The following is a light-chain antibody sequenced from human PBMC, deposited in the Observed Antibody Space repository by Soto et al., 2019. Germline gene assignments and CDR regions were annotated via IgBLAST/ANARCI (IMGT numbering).Light chain of an antibody. CDR1: SSDVGSYNL. V-gene: IGLV2-23*02. Sequence: QSALTQPASVSGSPGQSITISCTGTSSDVGSYNLVSWYQQHPGKAPKLMIYEVSKRPSGVSNRFSGSKSGNTASLTISGLQAEDEAGYYCCSYAGSSTWVFGTGTKLTVL. CDR2: EVS. J-gene: IGLJ1*01. CDR3: CSYAGSSTWV.